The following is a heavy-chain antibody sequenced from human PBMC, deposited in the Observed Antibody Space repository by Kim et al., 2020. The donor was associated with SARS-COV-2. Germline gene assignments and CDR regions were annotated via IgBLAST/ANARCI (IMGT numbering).Heavy chain of an antibody. CDR2: IKHTGNT. D-gene: IGHD3-16*01. Sequence: SETLSLTCAVSGGSLSGYYWSWIRQPPGKVLEWIGEIKHTGNTNYNPSLKSRVTISVDTSKKQFSLKLSSVTAADTAVYYCARFNPPGGSVAFDLWGQGTMVTVSS. J-gene: IGHJ3*01. CDR3: ARFNPPGGSVAFDL. CDR1: GGSLSGYY. V-gene: IGHV4-34*01.